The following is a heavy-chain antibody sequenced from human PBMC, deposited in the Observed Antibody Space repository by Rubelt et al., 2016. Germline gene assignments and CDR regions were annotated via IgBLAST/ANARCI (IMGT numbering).Heavy chain of an antibody. CDR2: ISYDGSNK. V-gene: IGHV3-30*18. CDR1: SSYG. CDR3: AKDWWTDTAMDY. D-gene: IGHD5-18*01. J-gene: IGHJ4*02. Sequence: SSYGMHWVRQAPGKGLEWVAVISYDGSNKYYADSVKGRFTISRDTSKNTLYLQMNNLRAEDTAVYYCAKDWWTDTAMDYWGQGTLVTVSS.